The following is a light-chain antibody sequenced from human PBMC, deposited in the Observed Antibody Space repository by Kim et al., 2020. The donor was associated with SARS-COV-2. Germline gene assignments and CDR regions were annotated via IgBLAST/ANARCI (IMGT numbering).Light chain of an antibody. Sequence: AIQMTQSPSSLSASVGDRVTITCRASQGIRNDLGWYQQKPGRAPNLLIYATSTLQSWVPSRFSGSGSGTDFTLTISSLQPEGVSTDYCLQDYDYPLTFGGGTKVDIK. CDR2: ATS. J-gene: IGKJ4*01. V-gene: IGKV1-6*01. CDR1: QGIRND. CDR3: LQDYDYPLT.